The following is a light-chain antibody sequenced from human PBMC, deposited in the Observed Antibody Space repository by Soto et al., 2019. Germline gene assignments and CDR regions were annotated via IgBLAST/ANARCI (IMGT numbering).Light chain of an antibody. J-gene: IGKJ5*01. CDR3: MQGTHWPIT. V-gene: IGKV2-30*02. CDR2: KVS. Sequence: DVVMTQSPLSLPVTLGQPASISCRSHQSPVHSDGIAYFSWFQQRPGRSPRXLIYKVSNRDSGVPARFSGSGSGTDFALKISRVEAEDVGVYYCMQGTHWPITFGQGTRLEIK. CDR1: QSPVHSDGIAY.